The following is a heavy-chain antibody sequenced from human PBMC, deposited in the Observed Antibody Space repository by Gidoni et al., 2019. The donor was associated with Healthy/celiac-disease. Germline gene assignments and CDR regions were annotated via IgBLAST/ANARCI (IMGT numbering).Heavy chain of an antibody. V-gene: IGHV4-34*01. CDR3: ASLVGGYCSGGSCYYYGMDV. CDR1: SGSY. CDR2: LNHSGST. J-gene: IGHJ6*01. D-gene: IGHD2-15*01. Sequence: SGSYWSWIRQPPGKGLEWIGELNHSGSTNYNPYLKSRVTISVDTSKNQFSLKLSSVTAADTAVYYCASLVGGYCSGGSCYYYGMDVWGQGTTVTVSS.